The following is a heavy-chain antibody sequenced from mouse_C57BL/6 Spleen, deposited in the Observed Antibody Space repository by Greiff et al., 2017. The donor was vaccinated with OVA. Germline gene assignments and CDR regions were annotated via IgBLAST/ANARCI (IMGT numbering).Heavy chain of an antibody. CDR1: GYSITSGYY. Sequence: EVKLQESGPGLVKPSQSLSLTCSVTGYSITSGYYWNWIRQFPGNKLEWMGYISYDGSNNYNPSLKNRISITRDTSKNQFFLKLNSVTTEDTATYYCAGSLYGSSPWFAYWGQGTLVTVSA. V-gene: IGHV3-6*01. CDR2: ISYDGSN. D-gene: IGHD1-1*01. J-gene: IGHJ3*01. CDR3: AGSLYGSSPWFAY.